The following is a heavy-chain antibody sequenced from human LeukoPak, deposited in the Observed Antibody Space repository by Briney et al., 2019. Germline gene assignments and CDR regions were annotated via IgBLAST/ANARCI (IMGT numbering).Heavy chain of an antibody. V-gene: IGHV7-4-1*02. Sequence: GASVKVSCKASGYTFTTYGIYWVRQAPGQGLEWMGWINTDTGNPTYAQGFTGRFVFSLDTSVNTAYLQISSLKAEDTAVYYCARELDTAMEWGQGTLVTVSS. CDR1: GYTFTTYG. J-gene: IGHJ4*02. D-gene: IGHD5-18*01. CDR2: INTDTGNP. CDR3: ARELDTAME.